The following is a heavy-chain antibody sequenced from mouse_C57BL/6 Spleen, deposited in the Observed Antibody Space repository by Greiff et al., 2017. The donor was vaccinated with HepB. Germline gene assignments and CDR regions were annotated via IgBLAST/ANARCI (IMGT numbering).Heavy chain of an antibody. Sequence: EVKLQQSGPGLVKPSQSLSLTCSVTGYSITSGYYWNWIRQFPGNKLEWMGYISYDGSNNYNPSLKNRISITRDTSKNQFFLKLNSVTTEDTATYYCARGGDYDDWGQGTTLTVSS. V-gene: IGHV3-6*01. CDR1: GYSITSGYY. D-gene: IGHD2-4*01. CDR3: ARGGDYDD. CDR2: ISYDGSN. J-gene: IGHJ2*01.